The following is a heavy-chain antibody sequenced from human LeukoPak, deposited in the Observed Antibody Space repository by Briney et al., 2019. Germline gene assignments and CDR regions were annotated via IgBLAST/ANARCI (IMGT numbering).Heavy chain of an antibody. V-gene: IGHV3-30*18. CDR2: ISYDGSNK. Sequence: QPGGSLRLSCAASGFTFSSYGMHWVRQAPGKGLEWVAVISYDGSNKYYADSVKGRFTISRDNSKNTLYLQMNSLRAEDTAVYYCAKSSFLYYFDYWGQGTLVTVSS. CDR1: GFTFSSYG. CDR3: AKSSFLYYFDY. J-gene: IGHJ4*02.